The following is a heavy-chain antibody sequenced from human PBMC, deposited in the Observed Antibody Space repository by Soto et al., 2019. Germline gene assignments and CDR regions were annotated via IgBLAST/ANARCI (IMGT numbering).Heavy chain of an antibody. D-gene: IGHD6-13*01. CDR3: ARGGYSGLSY. Sequence: QVQLQQWGAGLLKPSETLSLTCAVYGGSFSGYYWSWIRQPPGKGLEWIGEINHSGSTNYNPSLKRRVTISVYTSKNQFSLTLRSVTAADTAVYYCARGGYSGLSYWGQGTLVTVSS. CDR1: GGSFSGYY. V-gene: IGHV4-34*01. J-gene: IGHJ4*02. CDR2: INHSGST.